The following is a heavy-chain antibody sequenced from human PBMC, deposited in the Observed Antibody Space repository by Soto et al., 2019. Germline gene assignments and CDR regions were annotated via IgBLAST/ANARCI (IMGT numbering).Heavy chain of an antibody. J-gene: IGHJ4*02. CDR1: GGSMSSYF. D-gene: IGHD4-17*01. V-gene: IGHV4-4*07. CDR2: IYPNGNT. Sequence: SETLSLTCAVSGGSMSSYFWSWIRQSAGKGLEWVGRIYPNGNTNFNPSLRRRVTMSVDTSKNQFSLKLTSMTAADTAVYYCARVNHGDYLDYWGQGTQVTVSS. CDR3: ARVNHGDYLDY.